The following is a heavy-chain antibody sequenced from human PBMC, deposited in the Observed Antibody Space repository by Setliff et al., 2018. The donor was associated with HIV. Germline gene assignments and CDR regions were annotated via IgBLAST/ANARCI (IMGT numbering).Heavy chain of an antibody. J-gene: IGHJ6*03. CDR2: INPYSGGT. V-gene: IGHV1-2*02. D-gene: IGHD6-13*01. CDR1: GYTFTGYY. Sequence: ASVKVSCKASGYTFTGYYMHWVRQAPGQGPEWMGWINPYSGGTLYAQKFHGRVTMTTDTSTSTAYMELRSLRSDDTAVYFCARDGRIAAAGSWNYYYYMDVWGKGTTVTVSS. CDR3: ARDGRIAAAGSWNYYYYMDV.